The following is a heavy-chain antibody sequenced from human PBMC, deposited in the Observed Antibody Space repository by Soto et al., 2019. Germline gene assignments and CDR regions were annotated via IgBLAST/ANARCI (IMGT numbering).Heavy chain of an antibody. D-gene: IGHD3-10*01. CDR1: GLNFEKCS. V-gene: IGHV3-21*04. J-gene: IGHJ4*02. CDR2: ISPASTYI. CDR3: ARGRSAGDY. Sequence: GSLRLSCAASGLNFEKCSMNWVRQPPGKGPEWLASISPASTYIRYADSVKGRFTISRDNARNSLSLQMTSLRSDDTAVYYCARGRSAGDYWGQGTLVTVSS.